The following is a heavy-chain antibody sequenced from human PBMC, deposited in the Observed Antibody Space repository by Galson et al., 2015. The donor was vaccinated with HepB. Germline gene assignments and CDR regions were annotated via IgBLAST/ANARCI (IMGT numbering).Heavy chain of an antibody. V-gene: IGHV7-4-1*02. J-gene: IGHJ5*02. Sequence: SVKVSCKASGYTFTSYPMNWVRQAPGQGLEWMGWINTNTGNPTYAQGFTGRFVFSLDTSVSTAYLQISSLKAEDTAVYYCARSRHNSPAMVTFWFDPWGQGTLVTVSS. CDR2: INTNTGNP. D-gene: IGHD5-18*01. CDR1: GYTFTSYP. CDR3: ARSRHNSPAMVTFWFDP.